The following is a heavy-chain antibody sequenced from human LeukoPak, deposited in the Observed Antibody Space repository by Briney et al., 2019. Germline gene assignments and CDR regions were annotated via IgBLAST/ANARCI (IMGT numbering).Heavy chain of an antibody. V-gene: IGHV4-38-2*02. D-gene: IGHD3-3*01. Sequence: SETLSLTCAVSGYSISSGYYWGWIRQPPGKGLEWIGSIYHSGSTYYNPSLKSRVTISVDTSKNQFSLKLSSVTAADTAVYYCARERVEWLLYYYFDYWGQGTLVTVSS. CDR3: ARERVEWLLYYYFDY. J-gene: IGHJ4*02. CDR1: GYSISSGYY. CDR2: IYHSGST.